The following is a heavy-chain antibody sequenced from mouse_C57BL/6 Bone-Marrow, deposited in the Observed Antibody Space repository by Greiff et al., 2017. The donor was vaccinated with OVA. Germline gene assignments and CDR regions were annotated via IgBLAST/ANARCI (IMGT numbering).Heavy chain of an antibody. Sequence: EVQLQESGPGLVKPSQSLSLTCSVTGYSITSGYYWNWIRQFPGNKLEWMGYISYDGSNNYNPSLKNRISITRDTSKNQFFLKLNSVTTEDTATYYCARKGLLDAMDYWGQGTSVTVSS. CDR1: GYSITSGYY. V-gene: IGHV3-6*01. J-gene: IGHJ4*01. D-gene: IGHD2-3*01. CDR2: ISYDGSN. CDR3: ARKGLLDAMDY.